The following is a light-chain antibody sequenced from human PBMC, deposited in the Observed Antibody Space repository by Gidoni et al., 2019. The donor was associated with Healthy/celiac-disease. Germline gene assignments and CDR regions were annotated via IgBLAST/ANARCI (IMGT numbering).Light chain of an antibody. CDR3: QQYGSSPGVT. Sequence: IVLTQPPGTLSLSPGERATLSCRASQSVSSSYLAWYQQKPGQAPRLLIYGASRRATGIPDRFSGSGSGTDFTLTISRLEPEDFAVYYCQQYGSSPGVTFGPGTKVDIK. CDR1: QSVSSSY. V-gene: IGKV3-20*01. J-gene: IGKJ3*01. CDR2: GAS.